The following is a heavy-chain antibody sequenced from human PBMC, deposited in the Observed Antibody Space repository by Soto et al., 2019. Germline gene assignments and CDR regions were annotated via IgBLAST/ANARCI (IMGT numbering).Heavy chain of an antibody. J-gene: IGHJ4*02. D-gene: IGHD3-22*01. Sequence: GGSLRLSCAASGFTFSSYAMSWVRQAPGKGLEWVSAISGSGGSTYYADSVKGRFTISRDNSKNTLYLQMNSLRAEDTAVYYCAKSPESYDSSGTNGYWGQGTLVTVSS. V-gene: IGHV3-23*01. CDR3: AKSPESYDSSGTNGY. CDR2: ISGSGGST. CDR1: GFTFSSYA.